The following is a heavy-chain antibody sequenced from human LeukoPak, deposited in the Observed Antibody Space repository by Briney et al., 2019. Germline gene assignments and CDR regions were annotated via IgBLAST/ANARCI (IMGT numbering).Heavy chain of an antibody. Sequence: SETLSLTCAVSGGSIRNSSFYWGWIRQPPGKGLEWIGSIYYSGSTYYNPSLKSRVTISVDTSKNQFSLKLSSVTAADTAVYYCARHDEAELDNWFDPWGQGTLVTVSS. D-gene: IGHD3-10*01. CDR2: IYYSGST. J-gene: IGHJ5*02. CDR1: GGSIRNSSFY. CDR3: ARHDEAELDNWFDP. V-gene: IGHV4-39*01.